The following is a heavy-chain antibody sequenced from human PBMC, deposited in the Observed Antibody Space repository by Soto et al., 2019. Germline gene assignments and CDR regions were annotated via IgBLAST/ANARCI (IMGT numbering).Heavy chain of an antibody. CDR3: AHRVYRTDLLWFGDQDKNWFDP. V-gene: IGHV2-5*02. J-gene: IGHJ5*02. D-gene: IGHD3-10*01. CDR1: GFSLSTSGVG. CDR2: IYWDDDK. Sequence: GSGPTLVNPTQTLTLTCTFSGFSLSTSGVGVGWIRQPPGKALEWLALIYWDDDKRYSPSLKSRLTITKDTSKNQVVLTMTNMDPVDTATYYCAHRVYRTDLLWFGDQDKNWFDPWGQGTLVTVSS.